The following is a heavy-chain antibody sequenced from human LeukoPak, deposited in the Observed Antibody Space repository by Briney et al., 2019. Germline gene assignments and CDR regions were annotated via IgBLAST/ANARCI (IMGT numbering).Heavy chain of an antibody. V-gene: IGHV4-30-2*01. D-gene: IGHD6-13*01. CDR1: GGSISSGGYY. CDR2: IYHSGST. Sequence: PSETLSLTCTVSGGSISSGGYYWSWIRQPPGKGLEWIGYIYHSGSTYYNPSLKSRVTISVDTSKNQFSLKLSSVTAADTAVYYCARAYSSSWYIPPLYYFDYWGQGTLVTVSS. CDR3: ARAYSSSWYIPPLYYFDY. J-gene: IGHJ4*02.